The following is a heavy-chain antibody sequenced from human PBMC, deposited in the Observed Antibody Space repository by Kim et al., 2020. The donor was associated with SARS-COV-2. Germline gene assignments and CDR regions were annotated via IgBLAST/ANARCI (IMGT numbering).Heavy chain of an antibody. CDR2: T. Sequence: TNYTPSLESRVTISVDTSKNQFSLKLSSVTAADTAVYYCAGDYGEYAFDIWGQGTMVTVSS. CDR3: AGDYGEYAFDI. J-gene: IGHJ3*02. D-gene: IGHD4-17*01. V-gene: IGHV4-59*01.